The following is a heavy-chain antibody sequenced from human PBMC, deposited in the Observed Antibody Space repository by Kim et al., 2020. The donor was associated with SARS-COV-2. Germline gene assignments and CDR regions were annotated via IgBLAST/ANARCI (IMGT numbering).Heavy chain of an antibody. J-gene: IGHJ4*02. D-gene: IGHD5-18*01. CDR2: IRKISEGGTT. CDR3: TSRIQTTSDY. Sequence: GGSLRLSCAASGFTFSNVWMNWVRQAPGKGLEWLGRIRKISEGGTTDYAEPVKGRFTISRDDSKNTLYLQMNGLQTEDTAVYYCTSRIQTTSDYWGQGTLVTVSS. CDR1: GFTFSNVW. V-gene: IGHV3-15*01.